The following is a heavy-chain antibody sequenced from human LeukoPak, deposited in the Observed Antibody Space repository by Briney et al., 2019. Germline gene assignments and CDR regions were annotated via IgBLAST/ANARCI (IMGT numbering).Heavy chain of an antibody. CDR2: INDNGRAT. CDR1: GFTFSSSA. V-gene: IGHV3-64D*09. CDR3: ANDVSGSYTFDY. D-gene: IGHD1-26*01. J-gene: IGHJ4*02. Sequence: GGSLRLSCSASGFTFSSSAMHWVRQAPGKGLEYVSGINDNGRATHYGDSLKGRFTISRDNSKNTLYLQMSTLTTEDTAIYYCANDVSGSYTFDYWGQGTLVTVSS.